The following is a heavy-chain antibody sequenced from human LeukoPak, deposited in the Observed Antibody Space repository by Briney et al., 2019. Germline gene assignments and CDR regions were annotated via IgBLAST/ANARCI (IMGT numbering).Heavy chain of an antibody. Sequence: RGGSLRLSCVVSGFTFRDYSMIWVRQAPGKGLQWVANMKKDGSETKYGDFVKGRFTISRDNAKNSLFLQMNSLRVEDTAVYYCGRHRSGSGTYFIDYWGQGTLVSVSS. CDR2: MKKDGSET. V-gene: IGHV3-7*01. D-gene: IGHD3-10*01. CDR3: GRHRSGSGTYFIDY. J-gene: IGHJ4*02. CDR1: GFTFRDYS.